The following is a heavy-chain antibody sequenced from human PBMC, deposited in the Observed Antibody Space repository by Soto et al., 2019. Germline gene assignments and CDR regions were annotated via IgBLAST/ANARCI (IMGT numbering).Heavy chain of an antibody. J-gene: IGHJ6*02. CDR1: GGTSSSYA. CDR3: ASRMAYSSSWLGYYYGMDV. V-gene: IGHV1-69*06. Sequence: SVKVSCKASGGTSSSYAISWVRQAPGQGLEWMGGIIPIFGTANYAQKFQGRVTITADKSTSTAYMELSSLRSEDTAVYYCASRMAYSSSWLGYYYGMDVWGQGTTVTVSS. D-gene: IGHD6-13*01. CDR2: IIPIFGTA.